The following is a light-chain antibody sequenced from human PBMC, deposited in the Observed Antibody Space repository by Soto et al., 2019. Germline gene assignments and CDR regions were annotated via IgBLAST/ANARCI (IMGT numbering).Light chain of an antibody. CDR3: QVWDTSSDQYV. CDR2: DDT. V-gene: IGLV3-21*02. J-gene: IGLJ1*01. Sequence: SYELTQPPSVSVAPVQTARITCGGNNIGGKGVHWYQQKPGQAPVLVVYDDTDRPSGIPERCSGCKSGDTAALTISRVEGGDEADFYCQVWDTSSDQYVFGTWTKVTVL. CDR1: NIGGKG.